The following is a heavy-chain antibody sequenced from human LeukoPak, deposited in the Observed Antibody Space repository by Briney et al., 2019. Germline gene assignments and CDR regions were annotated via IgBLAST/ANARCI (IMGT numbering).Heavy chain of an antibody. D-gene: IGHD1-14*01. CDR3: ARGGWTTGMDY. CDR2: ISGYNGNT. J-gene: IGHJ4*02. Sequence: GASVKVSCKTSGYSFTSHGISWVRQAPGQGLEWMGWISGYNGNTNYAQKFQGRVTMTTDASTRTAHMEVRGLRFDDTAVYYCARGGWTTGMDYWGQGTLVTVSS. V-gene: IGHV1-18*01. CDR1: GYSFTSHG.